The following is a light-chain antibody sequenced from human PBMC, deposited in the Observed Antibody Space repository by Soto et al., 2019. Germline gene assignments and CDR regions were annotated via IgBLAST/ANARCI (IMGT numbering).Light chain of an antibody. J-gene: IGKJ5*01. CDR2: TAS. CDR3: QQAYSFPIT. CDR1: QDIAGF. V-gene: IGKV1D-12*01. Sequence: DIQMIQSPSSLSASVGDRVTITFQASQDIAGFLAWYQHKPGRAPELLIRTASSLQSGVPSRFSGSGSGTDFTLTINSLQPEDSATCYCQQAYSFPITFGQGTRLEIK.